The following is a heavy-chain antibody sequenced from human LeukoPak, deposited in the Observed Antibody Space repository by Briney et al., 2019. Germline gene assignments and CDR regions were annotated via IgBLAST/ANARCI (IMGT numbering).Heavy chain of an antibody. V-gene: IGHV3-33*06. CDR3: AKDPRDGYTIDY. Sequence: GGSLRLSCAASGFTFSSYCMHWVRQAPGKGLEWVAVIWYDGSNKYYADSVKGRFTISRDNSKNTLYLQMNSLRAEDTAVYYCAKDPRDGYTIDYWGQGTLVTVSS. CDR2: IWYDGSNK. D-gene: IGHD5-24*01. CDR1: GFTFSSYC. J-gene: IGHJ4*02.